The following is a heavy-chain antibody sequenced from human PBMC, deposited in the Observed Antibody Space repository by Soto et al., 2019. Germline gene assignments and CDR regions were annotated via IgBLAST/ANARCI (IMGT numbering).Heavy chain of an antibody. CDR1: GGSISSSSYY. J-gene: IGHJ4*02. Sequence: SETLSLTCTVSGGSISSSSYYWGWIRQPPEKGLEWIGSIFYSGSTYYNPSLKSRVTISVETSKNQFSLKLNSVTAADTAVYYCARRLAPDYWGQGTLVTVSS. V-gene: IGHV4-39*01. CDR3: ARRLAPDY. CDR2: IFYSGST.